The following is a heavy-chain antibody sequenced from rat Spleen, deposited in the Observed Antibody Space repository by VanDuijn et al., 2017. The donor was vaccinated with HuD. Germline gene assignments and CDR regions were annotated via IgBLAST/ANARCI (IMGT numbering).Heavy chain of an antibody. Sequence: QVQLKESGPGLVQPSQTPSLTCTVSGFSLISYSVHWIRQPPGKGLEWMGGIWGDGSTNYNSALNSRLSISRDTTKSQVFLKMNILQNDDTAIYFCTRSYGGYSQHWFAYWGQGTLVTVSS. CDR1: GFSLISYS. CDR2: IWGDGST. J-gene: IGHJ3*01. CDR3: TRSYGGYSQHWFAY. V-gene: IGHV2-1*01. D-gene: IGHD1-11*01.